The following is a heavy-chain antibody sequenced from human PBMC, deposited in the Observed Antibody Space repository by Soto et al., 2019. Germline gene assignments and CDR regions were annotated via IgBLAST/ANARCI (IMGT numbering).Heavy chain of an antibody. CDR1: GYTFTAYY. CDR3: ARDRPPDY. CDR2: INPNTGDT. Sequence: ASVKVSCKASGYTFTAYYTHWARQAPGQGLEWMGWINPNTGDTNYAQQFQGRVTMTRDKSITTAYMELSRLTSDDTAVYYCARDRPPDYWGQGALVTRSS. D-gene: IGHD6-6*01. J-gene: IGHJ4*02. V-gene: IGHV1-2*02.